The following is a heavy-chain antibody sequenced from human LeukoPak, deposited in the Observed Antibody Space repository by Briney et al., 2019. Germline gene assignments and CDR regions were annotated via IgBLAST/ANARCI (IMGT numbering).Heavy chain of an antibody. V-gene: IGHV3-23*01. Sequence: QPGGSLRLSCAASGFTFSSYAMSWVRQAPGKGLEWVSAISGSGGSTYYADSVKGRFTISRDNSRNTLYLQMNSLRAEDTAVYYCARARPDPYGDYDRYYFDYWGQGTLVTVSS. CDR3: ARARPDPYGDYDRYYFDY. CDR1: GFTFSSYA. J-gene: IGHJ4*02. D-gene: IGHD4-17*01. CDR2: ISGSGGST.